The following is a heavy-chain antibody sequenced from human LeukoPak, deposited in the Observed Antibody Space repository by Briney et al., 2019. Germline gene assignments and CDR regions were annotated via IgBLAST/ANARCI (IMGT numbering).Heavy chain of an antibody. J-gene: IGHJ2*01. CDR1: GFTFSSYA. D-gene: IGHD2-21*01. CDR2: ISGSGGST. V-gene: IGHV3-23*01. Sequence: PGGSLRLSCAASGFTFSSYAMSWVRQAPGKGLEWVSEISGSGGSTYYADSVKGRFTISRDNSKNTLSLQMNSLRAEDTAVYYCAKRPHMWHSHWYFDLWGRGTLVTVSS. CDR3: AKRPHMWHSHWYFDL.